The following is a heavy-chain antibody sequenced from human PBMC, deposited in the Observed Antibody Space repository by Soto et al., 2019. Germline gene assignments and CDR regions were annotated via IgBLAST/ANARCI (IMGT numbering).Heavy chain of an antibody. CDR1: GGSISSSSYY. V-gene: IGHV4-39*01. CDR3: ARGSYSSSIGVYYYYGMDV. D-gene: IGHD6-13*01. J-gene: IGHJ6*02. Sequence: PSETLSLTCTVSGGSISSSSYYWGWIRQPPGKGLEWIGSIYYSGSTYYNPSLKSRVTISVDTSKNQFSLKLSSVTAADTAVYYCARGSYSSSIGVYYYYGMDVWGQGTTVTVSS. CDR2: IYYSGST.